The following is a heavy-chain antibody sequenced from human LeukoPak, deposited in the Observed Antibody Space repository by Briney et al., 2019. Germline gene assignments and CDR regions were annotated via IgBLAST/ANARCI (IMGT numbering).Heavy chain of an antibody. CDR2: INLNSGGT. J-gene: IGHJ4*02. Sequence: ASVKVSCKASGYTFTGYYIHWVRQAPGQGLEWMGWINLNSGGTNSAQKFQGRVTMTRDTSISTAYMELSRLRSDDTAVYYCASGANILTGYAPYYFDYWGQGTLVTVSS. CDR3: ASGANILTGYAPYYFDY. V-gene: IGHV1-2*02. CDR1: GYTFTGYY. D-gene: IGHD3-9*01.